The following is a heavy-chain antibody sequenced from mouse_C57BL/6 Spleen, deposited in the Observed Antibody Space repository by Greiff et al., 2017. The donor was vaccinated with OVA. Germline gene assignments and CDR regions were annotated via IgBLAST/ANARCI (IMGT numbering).Heavy chain of an antibody. J-gene: IGHJ4*01. V-gene: IGHV1-53*01. CDR1: GYTFTSYW. D-gene: IGHD2-4*01. CDR3: ARWVNYDPYYYAMDY. CDR2: INPSNGGT. Sequence: QVQLQQPGTELVKPGASVKLSCKASGYTFTSYWMHWVKQRPGQGLEWIGNINPSNGGTNYNEKFKSKATLTVDKSSSTAYMQLSSLTSEDSAVYYCARWVNYDPYYYAMDYWGQGTSVTVSS.